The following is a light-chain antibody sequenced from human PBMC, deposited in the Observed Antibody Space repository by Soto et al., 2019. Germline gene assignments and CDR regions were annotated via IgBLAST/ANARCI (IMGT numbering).Light chain of an antibody. Sequence: DVQMTQSPSSLSAFVGDRDTITCRASQGIAPYLAWFQQKPGKVPKLLIYATSTLQSGVPSRFSGSGSGTDFTLTINSLQPEDVGTYYCQKYNSAPLTFVGGTKVEIK. CDR3: QKYNSAPLT. J-gene: IGKJ4*01. CDR1: QGIAPY. CDR2: ATS. V-gene: IGKV1-27*01.